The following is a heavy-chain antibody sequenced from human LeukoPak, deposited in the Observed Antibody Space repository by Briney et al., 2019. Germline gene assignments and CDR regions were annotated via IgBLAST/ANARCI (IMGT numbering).Heavy chain of an antibody. CDR1: GFIFSDYY. Sequence: GGSLRLSCAASGFIFSDYYMSWIRQAPGKGLEWVSYASSSGSTMYYTDSVKGRFTVSRDNAKDSLYLQMNSLRAEDAAVYYCARDPGSGYEEHFDYWGQGTLVTVSS. J-gene: IGHJ4*02. CDR3: ARDPGSGYEEHFDY. V-gene: IGHV3-11*01. D-gene: IGHD5-12*01. CDR2: ASSSGSTM.